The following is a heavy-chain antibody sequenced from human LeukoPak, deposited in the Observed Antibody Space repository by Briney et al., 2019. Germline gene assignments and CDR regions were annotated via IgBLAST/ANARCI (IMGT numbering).Heavy chain of an antibody. J-gene: IGHJ3*02. Sequence: SVKVSCKASGGTFSSYASSGLRQAPGQGLEWMGRIIHIFGTANYAQKFQGRVMITPDESTSTASMELSSLRSEDTPVYYCPRVRSGWYGFAADIWGQGTVVTVSS. CDR3: PRVRSGWYGFAADI. V-gene: IGHV1-69*13. D-gene: IGHD6-19*01. CDR2: IIHIFGTA. CDR1: GGTFSSYA.